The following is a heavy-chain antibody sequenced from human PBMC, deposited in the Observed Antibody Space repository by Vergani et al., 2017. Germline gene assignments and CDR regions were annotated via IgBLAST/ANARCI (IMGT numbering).Heavy chain of an antibody. Sequence: QVQLQQWGAGLLKPSETLSLTCAVYGGSFSGYYWSWIRQPPGKGLEWIGEINHSGSTNYNPSLKSRVTISVDKSKNQFSRKLSSVTAADTAVYYCATRVLRYFDWSGWFDPWGQGTLVTVSS. CDR1: GGSFSGYY. CDR3: ATRVLRYFDWSGWFDP. D-gene: IGHD3-9*01. J-gene: IGHJ5*02. CDR2: INHSGST. V-gene: IGHV4-34*01.